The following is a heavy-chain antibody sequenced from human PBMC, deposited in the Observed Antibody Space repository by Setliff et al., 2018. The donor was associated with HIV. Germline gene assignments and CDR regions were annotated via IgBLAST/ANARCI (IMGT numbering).Heavy chain of an antibody. V-gene: IGHV1-46*03. CDR2: INASGDKT. CDR3: GRDYRSWIRAIGY. Sequence: ASVKVSCKASGGTFSSYAISWVRQAPGEGLEWVGVINASGDKTNYAQKFQGRLIITKDTSTSTVYMELSSLRSDDTAVYYCGRDYRSWIRAIGYWGQGTLVTVSS. D-gene: IGHD5-12*01. CDR1: GGTFSSYA. J-gene: IGHJ4*02.